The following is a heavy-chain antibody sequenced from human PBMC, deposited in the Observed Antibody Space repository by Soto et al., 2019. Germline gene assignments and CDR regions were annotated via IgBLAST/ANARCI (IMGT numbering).Heavy chain of an antibody. D-gene: IGHD6-19*01. V-gene: IGHV1-8*01. Sequence: ASVKVSCKASGGSFNTYAISWVRQATGQGLEWMGWINPGNGNTNYSQKFQGRVTMTSNTSISTAYMELSSLRSEDTAVYYCAREVSGWYRPWGQGTLVTVSS. CDR2: INPGNGNT. J-gene: IGHJ5*02. CDR1: GGSFNTYA. CDR3: AREVSGWYRP.